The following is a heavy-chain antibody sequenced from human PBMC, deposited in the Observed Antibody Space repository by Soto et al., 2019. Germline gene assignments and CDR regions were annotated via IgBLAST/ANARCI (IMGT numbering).Heavy chain of an antibody. J-gene: IGHJ5*02. CDR3: ARGVLA. D-gene: IGHD2-8*01. CDR1: GGSVNSGGYS. V-gene: IGHV4-30-2*01. Sequence: SLTCSVSGGSVNSGGYSWSWXXRPPGKGREWIGFISPSGSPAYNPSLKSRVTISVDRSNNQISLELSSVTAADTAVYYCARGVLAWGPGTLVTVSS. CDR2: ISPSGSP.